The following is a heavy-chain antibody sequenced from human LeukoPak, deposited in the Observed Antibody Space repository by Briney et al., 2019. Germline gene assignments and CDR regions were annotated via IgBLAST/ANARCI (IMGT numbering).Heavy chain of an antibody. CDR2: IRYDGSNK. Sequence: PGGSLRLSCAASGFTFSSYGMHWVRQAPGKGLEWVAFIRYDGSNKYYADSVKGRFTISRDNSKNTLYLQVNSLRAEDTAVYYCAKSYDFWSGCYTDDAFDIWGQGTMVTVSS. CDR3: AKSYDFWSGCYTDDAFDI. V-gene: IGHV3-30*02. J-gene: IGHJ3*02. CDR1: GFTFSSYG. D-gene: IGHD3-3*01.